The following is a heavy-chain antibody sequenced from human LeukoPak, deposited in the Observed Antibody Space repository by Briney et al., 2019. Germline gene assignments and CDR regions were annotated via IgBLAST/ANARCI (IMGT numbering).Heavy chain of an antibody. CDR3: ARGSGLPDSNGFHYFDY. J-gene: IGHJ4*02. Sequence: ASVKVSCKSSGYTFTSYYIHWVRQAPGQGLEWMGWINPNSGTTTSAQKFHDTLTMTRDTSINTAYMELRWLRSVDTAVYLCARGSGLPDSNGFHYFDYWGQGTLVTVSS. V-gene: IGHV1-2*02. CDR2: INPNSGTT. D-gene: IGHD3-22*01. CDR1: GYTFTSYY.